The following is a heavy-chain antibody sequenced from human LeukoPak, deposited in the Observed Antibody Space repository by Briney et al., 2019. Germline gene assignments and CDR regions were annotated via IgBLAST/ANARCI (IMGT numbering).Heavy chain of an antibody. V-gene: IGHV4-38-2*02. D-gene: IGHD6-13*01. CDR1: GYSISSGYY. CDR2: IYHSGST. Sequence: PSETLSLTCTVSGYSISSGYYWGWIRQPPGKGLEWIGSIYHSGSTYYNPSLKSRVTISVDTSKNQFSLKLSSVTAADTAVYYCARGEAAAAFDIWGQGTMVTVSS. J-gene: IGHJ3*02. CDR3: ARGEAAAAFDI.